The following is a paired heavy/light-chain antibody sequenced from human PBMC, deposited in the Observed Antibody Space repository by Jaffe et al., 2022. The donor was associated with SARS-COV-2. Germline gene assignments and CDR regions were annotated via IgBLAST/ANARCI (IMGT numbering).Heavy chain of an antibody. Sequence: QLQLQESGPGLVKPSETLSLTCTVSGGSISSNSYYWEWIRQPPGKGLEWIGNFYFRGGTYYNPSLKSRATISVDTSKNQLFLRLTSVTAADKAVYYCARRGVVTVENDYWGQGTLVTVSS. CDR1: GGSISSNSYY. CDR2: FYFRGGT. V-gene: IGHV4-39*01. CDR3: ARRGVVTVENDY. D-gene: IGHD2-21*02. J-gene: IGHJ4*02.
Light chain of an antibody. CDR2: QNN. J-gene: IGLJ2*01. CDR3: GTWDNSLNVGV. CDR1: ISDIGNNY. V-gene: IGLV1-51*02. Sequence: QSVLAQPPSVSAAPGQKVTISCAGSISDIGNNYVSWYQQLPGTAPKLLIYQNNKRPSGIPDRFSASKSGTSAALDITGLRTGDEADYYCGTWDNSLNVGVFGGGTKLTVL.